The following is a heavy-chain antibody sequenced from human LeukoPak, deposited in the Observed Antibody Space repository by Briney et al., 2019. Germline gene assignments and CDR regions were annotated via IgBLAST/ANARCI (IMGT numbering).Heavy chain of an antibody. CDR1: GFTFSSYA. CDR2: IKSKTDGGTT. V-gene: IGHV3-15*01. Sequence: GGSLRLSCAASGFTFSSYAMSWVRQAPGKGLEWVGRIKSKTDGGTTDYAAPVKGRFTISRDDSKNTLFLQMNSLKAEDTAVYYCTTGDRWELLLFPIGDYWGQGTLVTVSS. D-gene: IGHD1-26*01. J-gene: IGHJ4*02. CDR3: TTGDRWELLLFPIGDY.